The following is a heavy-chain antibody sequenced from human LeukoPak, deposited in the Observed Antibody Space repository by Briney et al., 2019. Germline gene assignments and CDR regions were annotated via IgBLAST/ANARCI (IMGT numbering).Heavy chain of an antibody. D-gene: IGHD3-22*01. Sequence: SETLSLTCTVSGGSISSYYWGWIRQPPGKGLEWIASVYYSGSTYYNPSLNSRVTISVDTSKNQFSLKLSSVTAADTALYYCVREGMIVAVTPFDYWGQGTLVTVSS. CDR1: GGSISSYY. CDR2: VYYSGST. V-gene: IGHV4-39*07. J-gene: IGHJ4*02. CDR3: VREGMIVAVTPFDY.